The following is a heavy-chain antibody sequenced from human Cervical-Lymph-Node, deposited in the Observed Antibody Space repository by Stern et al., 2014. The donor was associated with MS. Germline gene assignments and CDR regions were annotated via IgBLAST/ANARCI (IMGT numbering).Heavy chain of an antibody. CDR2: LYYSGST. CDR3: ASANCSSTSCPNWFDP. V-gene: IGHV4-30-4*01. D-gene: IGHD2-2*01. J-gene: IGHJ5*02. Sequence: LQLQESGPGLVKPSQTLSLTCTVSGGSISSGDYYWSWIRQPPGKGLEGIGYLYYSGSTYYNPSLKSRVTISVDTSKNQFSLKLSSVTAADTAVYYCASANCSSTSCPNWFDPWGQGTLVTVSS. CDR1: GGSISSGDYY.